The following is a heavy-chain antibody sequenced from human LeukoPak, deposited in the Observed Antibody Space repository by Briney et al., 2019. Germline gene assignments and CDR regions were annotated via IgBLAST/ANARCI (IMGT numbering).Heavy chain of an antibody. D-gene: IGHD2-2*01. Sequence: SETLSLTCTVSGGSISSYYWSWIRQPPGKGLEWIGYIYYSGSTNYNPSLKSRVTISVDTSKSQFSLKLSSVTAADTAVYYCARSVVPAATIFDYWGRGTLVTVSS. CDR3: ARSVVPAATIFDY. J-gene: IGHJ4*02. V-gene: IGHV4-59*01. CDR2: IYYSGST. CDR1: GGSISSYY.